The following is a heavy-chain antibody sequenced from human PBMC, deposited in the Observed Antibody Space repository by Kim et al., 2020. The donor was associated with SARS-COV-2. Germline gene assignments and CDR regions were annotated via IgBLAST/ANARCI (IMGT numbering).Heavy chain of an antibody. CDR1: GFTFSSYS. CDR2: ISSSSTI. Sequence: GGSLRLSCAASGFTFSSYSMNWVRQAPGKGLEWVLYISSSSTIKYADSVKGRFSTSCHNAKNSLYLQTSSLRPEDTAVYYCAGDQGGTYIVGAFDYWGQGSLVTVSS. V-gene: IGHV3-48*04. D-gene: IGHD1-26*01. J-gene: IGHJ4*02. CDR3: AGDQGGTYIVGAFDY.